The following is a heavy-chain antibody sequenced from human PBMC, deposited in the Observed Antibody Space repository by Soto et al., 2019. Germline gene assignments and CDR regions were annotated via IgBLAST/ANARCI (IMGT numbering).Heavy chain of an antibody. J-gene: IGHJ6*03. CDR3: ARNARDIVVVPAAPGDYYYYYYMDV. CDR2: INSDGSST. Sequence: EVQLVESGGGLVQPGGSLRLSCAASGFTFSSYWMHWVRQAPGKGLVWVSRINSDGSSTSYADSVKGRFTISRDNAKNTLYLQMNSLRAEDTAVYYCARNARDIVVVPAAPGDYYYYYYMDVWGKGTTVTVSS. CDR1: GFTFSSYW. V-gene: IGHV3-74*01. D-gene: IGHD2-2*01.